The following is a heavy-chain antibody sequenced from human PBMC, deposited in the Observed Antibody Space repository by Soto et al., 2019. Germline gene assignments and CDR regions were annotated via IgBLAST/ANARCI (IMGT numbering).Heavy chain of an antibody. CDR2: ISYDGSNK. Sequence: GGSLRLSCAASGFTFSSYAMHWVRQAPGKGLEWVAVISYDGSNKYYADPVKGRFTISRDNSKNTLYLQMNSLRAEDTAVYYCATPAREARYYFDYWGQGTLVTVSS. CDR3: ATPAREARYYFDY. D-gene: IGHD6-6*01. J-gene: IGHJ4*02. V-gene: IGHV3-30*04. CDR1: GFTFSSYA.